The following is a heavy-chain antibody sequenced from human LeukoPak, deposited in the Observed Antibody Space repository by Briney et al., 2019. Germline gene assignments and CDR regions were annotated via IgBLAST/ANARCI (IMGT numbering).Heavy chain of an antibody. CDR3: ARGPAYAFDI. CDR2: IYYSGST. J-gene: IGHJ3*02. V-gene: IGHV4-39*01. Sequence: SSETLSLTCTVSGGSISSSSYYWGWIRQPPGKGLEWIGSIYYSGSTYYNPSLKSRVTISVDTSKNQFSLKLSSVTAADTAVYYCARGPAYAFDIWGQGTMVTVSS. CDR1: GGSISSSSYY.